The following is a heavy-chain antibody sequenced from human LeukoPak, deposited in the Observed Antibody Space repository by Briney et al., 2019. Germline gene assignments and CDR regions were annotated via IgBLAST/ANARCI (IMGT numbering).Heavy chain of an antibody. J-gene: IGHJ4*02. CDR2: IKSDGTFT. V-gene: IGHV3-74*01. CDR1: GFTFSSSW. CDR3: ARGLSGSDDY. D-gene: IGHD1-26*01. Sequence: GGSLRLSCAASGFTFSSSWMHWVRQAPGKGLMWVSRIKSDGTFTTYADSVKGRFTISRDNAKNTVYLQMNSLRAEDTAVYYCARGLSGSDDYWGRGTLVTVSS.